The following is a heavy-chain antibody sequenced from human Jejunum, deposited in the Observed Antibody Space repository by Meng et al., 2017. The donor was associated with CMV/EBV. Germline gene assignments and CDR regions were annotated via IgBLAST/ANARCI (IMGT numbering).Heavy chain of an antibody. CDR1: GYTFTSYD. D-gene: IGHD1-14*01. J-gene: IGHJ4*02. Sequence: QVQLVQSGAEVKKPGASVKVSCKASGYTFTSYDINWVRQAAGQGLEWMGWTNPRSANTGSAQKFQGRLTKTMNTSIGTAYMELSSLRSEDTAVYYCARNGIFFDYWGQGALVTVSS. CDR3: ARNGIFFDY. CDR2: TNPRSANT. V-gene: IGHV1-8*01.